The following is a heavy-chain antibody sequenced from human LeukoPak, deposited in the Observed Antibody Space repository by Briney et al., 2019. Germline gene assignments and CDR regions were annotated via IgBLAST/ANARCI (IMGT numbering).Heavy chain of an antibody. J-gene: IGHJ4*02. CDR3: ARGPGAYSSSWSFDY. D-gene: IGHD6-13*01. CDR2: ISVYNGNT. Sequence: ASVKVSCKTSGYTFTNYGISWVRQAPGQGLEWMGWISVYNGNTKYAQKLQGRVTMTTDTSTSTAYMELRGLRSDDTAVYYCARGPGAYSSSWSFDYWGQGTLVTVSS. V-gene: IGHV1-18*01. CDR1: GYTFTNYG.